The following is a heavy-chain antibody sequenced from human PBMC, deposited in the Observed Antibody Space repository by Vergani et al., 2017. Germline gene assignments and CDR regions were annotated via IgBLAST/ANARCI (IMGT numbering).Heavy chain of an antibody. CDR2: INPNSGGK. J-gene: IGHJ4*02. V-gene: IGHV1-2*02. CDR3: ARATVTQRTENFDY. D-gene: IGHD4-17*01. CDR1: GYTFTGYY. Sequence: QVQLVQSGAEVKKPGASVKVSCKASGYTFTGYYMHWVRQAPGQGLEWMGWINPNSGGKNYAQKFQGRVTMTRDTSISTAYMELSRLRSDDTAVYYCARATVTQRTENFDYWGQGTLVTVSS.